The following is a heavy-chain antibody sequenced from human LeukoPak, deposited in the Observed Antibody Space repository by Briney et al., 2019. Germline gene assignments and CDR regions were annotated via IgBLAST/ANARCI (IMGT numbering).Heavy chain of an antibody. V-gene: IGHV4-59*08. Sequence: SQTLSLTCTVSGGSISSYYWSWIRQPPGKGLEWIGYIYYSGSTDYNPSLKSRVTISVDTSKNQFSLKLSSVTAADTAVYYCARSSFGLDPWGQGTLVTVSS. D-gene: IGHD3-16*01. J-gene: IGHJ5*02. CDR2: IYYSGST. CDR3: ARSSFGLDP. CDR1: GGSISSYY.